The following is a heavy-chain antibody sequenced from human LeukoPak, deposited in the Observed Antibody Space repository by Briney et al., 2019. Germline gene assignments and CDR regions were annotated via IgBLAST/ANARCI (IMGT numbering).Heavy chain of an antibody. J-gene: IGHJ5*02. Sequence: GGSLRLSCVGSGFTFSSYNMNWVRQAPGKGLEWVSSITGSSGYIYYADSVKGRFTISRDNAKNSLYLQMNSLRDEDTAVYYCERGGIFGVVIRQNCFDPWGQGTLVTVSS. CDR1: GFTFSSYN. CDR2: ITGSSGYI. D-gene: IGHD3-3*01. CDR3: ERGGIFGVVIRQNCFDP. V-gene: IGHV3-21*01.